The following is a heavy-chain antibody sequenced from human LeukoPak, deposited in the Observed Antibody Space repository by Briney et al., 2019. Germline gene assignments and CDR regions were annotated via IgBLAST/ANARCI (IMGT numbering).Heavy chain of an antibody. CDR3: AKGGSNNWSFDN. V-gene: IGHV3-30*02. J-gene: IGHJ4*02. D-gene: IGHD1-1*01. CDR2: IRYDGRNK. Sequence: GGSLRLSCAASGFTFSNYGMHWVRQAPGKGLQWVAYIRYDGRNKYSADSVKGRFTIYRDNSKSTLHLQMNSLRPEDTAVYYCAKGGSNNWSFDNWGQGTLVTVSS. CDR1: GFTFSNYG.